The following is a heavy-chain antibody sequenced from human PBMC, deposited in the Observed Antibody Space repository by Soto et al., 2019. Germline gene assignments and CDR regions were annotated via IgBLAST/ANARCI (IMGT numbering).Heavy chain of an antibody. D-gene: IGHD3-10*01. CDR2: IYYIGTT. Sequence: QVQLQESGPGLVKPSQTLSLTCTVSGDSMGSGDYYWTWIRQPPGKGLEWIGYIYYIGTTFYNPSLESRVNISIATSKNHFSLRLTSVTAAETAVYYCSRGSTYYGFLTWGQGTLVTVSS. CDR3: SRGSTYYGFLT. J-gene: IGHJ5*02. CDR1: GDSMGSGDYY. V-gene: IGHV4-30-4*01.